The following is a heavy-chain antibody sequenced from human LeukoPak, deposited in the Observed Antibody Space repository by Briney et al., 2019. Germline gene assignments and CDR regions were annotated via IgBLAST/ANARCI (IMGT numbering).Heavy chain of an antibody. CDR3: ARGRSTTVTTVGAFDI. CDR2: IIPIFGTA. Sequence: SVKVSCKASGGTFSSYAISWVRQAPGQGLEWMGGIIPIFGTANYAQKFQGRVTITTDESTSTAYMELSSLRSEDTAVYYCARGRSTTVTTVGAFDIWGQGTMVTVSS. V-gene: IGHV1-69*05. D-gene: IGHD4-11*01. J-gene: IGHJ3*02. CDR1: GGTFSSYA.